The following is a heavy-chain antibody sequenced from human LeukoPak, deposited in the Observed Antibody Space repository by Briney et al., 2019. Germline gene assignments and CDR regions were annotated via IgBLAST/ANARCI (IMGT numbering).Heavy chain of an antibody. Sequence: QPGGSLRLSCAASGFTFSSYAMSWVRQAPGKGLEWVSTVSGSGDSTWYADSVKGRFTISRDNAKNSLYLQMNGLRAEDTAVYYCARGLLFTRGSSGIRYNWFDPWGQGTLVTVSS. CDR2: VSGSGDST. CDR1: GFTFSSYA. CDR3: ARGLLFTRGSSGIRYNWFDP. D-gene: IGHD3-10*01. V-gene: IGHV3-23*01. J-gene: IGHJ5*02.